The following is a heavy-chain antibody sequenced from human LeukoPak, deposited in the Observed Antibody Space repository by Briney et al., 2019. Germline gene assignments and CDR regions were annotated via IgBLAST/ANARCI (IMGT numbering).Heavy chain of an antibody. D-gene: IGHD1-7*01. Sequence: SETLSLTCTVSGGSISSSSYYWAWIRQPPGKGLEWIGSIYYSGSTNYNPSLKSRVTVSVDTSKNQFSLNLNSVTAADTAVYYCASRPPSYNWNYRDWGQGTLVTVSS. J-gene: IGHJ4*02. CDR1: GGSISSSSYY. V-gene: IGHV4-39*01. CDR2: IYYSGST. CDR3: ASRPPSYNWNYRD.